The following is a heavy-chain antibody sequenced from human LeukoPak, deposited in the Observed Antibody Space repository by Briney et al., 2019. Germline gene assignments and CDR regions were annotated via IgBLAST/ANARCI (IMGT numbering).Heavy chain of an antibody. J-gene: IGHJ4*02. Sequence: GGSLRLSCAASGFTFSSYWMHWVRQAPGKGLVWVSRINSDGSSTSYADSVKGRFTVSRDNTKNTLYLQMNSLRAEDTAVYYCARDLGRYGDHGLDYWGQGTLVTVSS. CDR1: GFTFSSYW. D-gene: IGHD4-17*01. CDR3: ARDLGRYGDHGLDY. V-gene: IGHV3-74*01. CDR2: INSDGSST.